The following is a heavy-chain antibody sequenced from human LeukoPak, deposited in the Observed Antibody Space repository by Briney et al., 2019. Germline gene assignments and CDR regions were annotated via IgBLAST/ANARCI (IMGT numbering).Heavy chain of an antibody. D-gene: IGHD5-18*01. Sequence: ASVKVSCKASGYTFTGYYMHWVRQAPGQGLEWMGWINPNSGGSTSYAQKFQGRVTMTRDTSTSTVYMELSSLRSEDTAVYYCARGRYSYAHYYYYGMDVWGQGTTVTVSS. CDR3: ARGRYSYAHYYYYGMDV. J-gene: IGHJ6*02. CDR2: INPNSGGST. V-gene: IGHV1-46*01. CDR1: GYTFTGYY.